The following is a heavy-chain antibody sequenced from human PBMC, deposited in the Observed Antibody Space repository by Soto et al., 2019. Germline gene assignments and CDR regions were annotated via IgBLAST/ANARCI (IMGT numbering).Heavy chain of an antibody. Sequence: QVQLVQSGPELKKPGSSVKVSCKAPGDTFNSYGISWVRQAPGQGLEWMGGIVPMFGTTNLALKFEDRVTIPADELTTTVYMEIRGLTSEDTAVYYCARDLAYVHLWDAFDVWGHGTRVTVSS. D-gene: IGHD2-21*01. V-gene: IGHV1-69*01. J-gene: IGHJ3*01. CDR1: GDTFNSYG. CDR2: IVPMFGTT. CDR3: ARDLAYVHLWDAFDV.